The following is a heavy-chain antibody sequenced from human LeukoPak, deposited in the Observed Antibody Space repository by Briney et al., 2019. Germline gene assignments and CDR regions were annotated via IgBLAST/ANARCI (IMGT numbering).Heavy chain of an antibody. CDR1: GGSISSYY. J-gene: IGHJ4*02. Sequence: SETLSLTCTVSGGSISSYYWSWIRQPPGKGLEWIGYIYYSGSTNYDPSLKSRVTISVDTSKNQFSLKLSSVTAADTAVYYCARARHYGSGSYYNGISDYWGQGTLVTVSS. CDR3: ARARHYGSGSYYNGISDY. D-gene: IGHD3-10*01. CDR2: IYYSGST. V-gene: IGHV4-59*01.